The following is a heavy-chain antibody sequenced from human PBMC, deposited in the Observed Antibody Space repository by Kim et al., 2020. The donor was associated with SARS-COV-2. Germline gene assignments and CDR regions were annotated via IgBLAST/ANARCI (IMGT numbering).Heavy chain of an antibody. V-gene: IGHV4-34*01. J-gene: IGHJ4*02. D-gene: IGHD2-15*01. Sequence: SETLSLTCAVYGGSFSGYYWSWIRQPPGKGLEWIGEINHSGSTNYNPSLKSRVTISVDTSKNQFSLKLSSVTAADTAVYYCARRGSGRLFRWGQGTLVTVSS. CDR2: INHSGST. CDR1: GGSFSGYY. CDR3: ARRGSGRLFR.